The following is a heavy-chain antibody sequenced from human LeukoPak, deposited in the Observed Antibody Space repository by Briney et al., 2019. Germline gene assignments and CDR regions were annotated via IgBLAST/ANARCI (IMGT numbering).Heavy chain of an antibody. CDR1: GFTFSSYW. D-gene: IGHD1-1*01. CDR3: TTGGSYSFDY. Sequence: GGSLRLSCAASGFTFSSYWMHWVRQAPGKGLVWVSRIYGGGSVTKYTDSMKGRFTISRDNAKTTVYLQMNSLRAEDTAVYYCTTGGSYSFDYWGQGTLVTVSS. J-gene: IGHJ4*02. V-gene: IGHV3-74*01. CDR2: IYGGGSVT.